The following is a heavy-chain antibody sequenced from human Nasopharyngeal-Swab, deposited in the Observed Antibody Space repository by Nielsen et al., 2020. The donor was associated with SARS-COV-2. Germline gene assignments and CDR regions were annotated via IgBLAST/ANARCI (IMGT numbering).Heavy chain of an antibody. J-gene: IGHJ6*02. CDR1: GYSFTTYW. CDR2: IYPGDSNT. CDR3: ARPMRPMGHYYFGMDV. V-gene: IGHV5-51*01. D-gene: IGHD1-26*01. Sequence: GSLTLSCKGSGYSFTTYWIGWVRQMPGKGLEWMGIIYPGDSNTRYSPSFQGQVTISVDKYSSTAYLQWSSLKASDTAIYYCARPMRPMGHYYFGMDVWGQGTTVTVSS.